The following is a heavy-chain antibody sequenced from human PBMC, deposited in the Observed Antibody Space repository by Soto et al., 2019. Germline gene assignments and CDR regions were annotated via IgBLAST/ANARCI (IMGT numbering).Heavy chain of an antibody. D-gene: IGHD3-10*01. Sequence: GGSLRLSCAASGFTFSSYAMHWVRQAPGKGLEWVAVISYDGSNKYYADSVKGRFTISRDNSKNTLYLQMNSLRAEDTAVYYSARQEESVAFDIWGQGTMVTVSS. J-gene: IGHJ3*02. V-gene: IGHV3-30*04. CDR1: GFTFSSYA. CDR3: ARQEESVAFDI. CDR2: ISYDGSNK.